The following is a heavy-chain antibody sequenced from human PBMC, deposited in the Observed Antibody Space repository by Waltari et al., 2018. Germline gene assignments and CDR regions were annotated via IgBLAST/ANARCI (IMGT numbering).Heavy chain of an antibody. Sequence: QVQLVQSGAEVTKPGASVKVSCKPSGYAFTDYHIHGVRQAPGQGLEWKGWINPKSGGTYYAQTFQGWVTMTRDTSTSTVYIELSSLKSDDTAMYYCARRSCTGECYAPYVYWGQGSLVTVSS. CDR1: GYAFTDYH. J-gene: IGHJ4*02. D-gene: IGHD2-8*02. CDR2: INPKSGGT. CDR3: ARRSCTGECYAPYVY. V-gene: IGHV1-2*04.